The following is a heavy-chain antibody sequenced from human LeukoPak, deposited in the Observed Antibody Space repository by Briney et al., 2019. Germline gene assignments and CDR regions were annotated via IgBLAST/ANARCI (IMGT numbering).Heavy chain of an antibody. CDR3: ARWRWLQGGQVHYYFDY. J-gene: IGHJ4*02. V-gene: IGHV1-2*02. D-gene: IGHD5-24*01. CDR2: INPNSGGT. Sequence: ASVKVSCKASGYIFTSYAMNWVRQAPGQGLEWMGWINPNSGGTNYAQKFQGRVTMTRDTSISTAYMELSRLRSDDTAVYYCARWRWLQGGQVHYYFDYWGQGTLVTVSS. CDR1: GYIFTSYA.